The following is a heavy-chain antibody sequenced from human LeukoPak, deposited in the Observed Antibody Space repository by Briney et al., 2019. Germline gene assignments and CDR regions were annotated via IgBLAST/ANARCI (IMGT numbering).Heavy chain of an antibody. D-gene: IGHD2-15*01. Sequence: SETLSLTCSVSGGSVTSGSYYWSWIRQPAGKGLEWIGRISTSGSTNYNPSLKSRVTMSLDTSKNQLSLKLNSLTAADTAVYYCARGAALAIDYWGQGALVTVSS. V-gene: IGHV4-61*02. CDR3: ARGAALAIDY. J-gene: IGHJ4*02. CDR2: ISTSGST. CDR1: GGSVTSGSYY.